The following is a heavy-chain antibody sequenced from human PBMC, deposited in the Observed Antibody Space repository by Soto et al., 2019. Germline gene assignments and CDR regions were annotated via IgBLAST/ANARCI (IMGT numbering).Heavy chain of an antibody. CDR2: INSDGSST. CDR3: ARAQKVIAAAGVFDY. Sequence: PGGSLRLACAASGFTFSSYWMHWVRQAPGKGLVWVSRINSDGSSTSYAGSVKGRFTISRDNAKNTLYLQMNSLRAEDTAVYYCARAQKVIAAAGVFDYWGQGTLVTVSS. J-gene: IGHJ4*02. CDR1: GFTFSSYW. V-gene: IGHV3-74*01. D-gene: IGHD6-13*01.